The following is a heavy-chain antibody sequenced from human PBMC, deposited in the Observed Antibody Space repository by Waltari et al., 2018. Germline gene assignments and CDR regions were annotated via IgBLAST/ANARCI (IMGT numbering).Heavy chain of an antibody. CDR2: INHSGST. D-gene: IGHD3-16*02. Sequence: QVQLQQWGAGLLKPSETLSLTCAVYGGSFSGYYWSWLRQPPGKGLEWIGEINHSGSTNYNPSLKSRVTISVDTSKNQFSLKLSSVTAADTAVYYCARAPYDYVWGSYLYQRRFDYWGQGTLVTVSS. J-gene: IGHJ4*02. V-gene: IGHV4-34*01. CDR3: ARAPYDYVWGSYLYQRRFDY. CDR1: GGSFSGYY.